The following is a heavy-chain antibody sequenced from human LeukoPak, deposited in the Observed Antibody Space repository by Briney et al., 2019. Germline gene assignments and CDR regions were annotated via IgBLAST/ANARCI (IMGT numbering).Heavy chain of an antibody. J-gene: IGHJ4*02. CDR3: ASAPSGYDSSGYYPEFDY. CDR1: GGTFSSYA. Sequence: SVKVSCKASGGTFSSYAISWVRQAPGQGLEWTGRIIPIFGIANYAQKFQGRVTITADKSTSTAYMELSSLRSEDTAVYYCASAPSGYDSSGYYPEFDYWGQGTLVTVSS. V-gene: IGHV1-69*04. D-gene: IGHD3-22*01. CDR2: IIPIFGIA.